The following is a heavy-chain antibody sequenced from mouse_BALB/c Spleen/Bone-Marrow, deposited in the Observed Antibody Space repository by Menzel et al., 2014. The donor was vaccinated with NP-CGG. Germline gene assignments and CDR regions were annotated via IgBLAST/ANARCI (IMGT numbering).Heavy chain of an antibody. J-gene: IGHJ1*01. CDR2: IDPANGNT. V-gene: IGHV14-3*02. CDR1: GFNIKDTY. CDR3: ASYRYGWYFDV. D-gene: IGHD2-14*01. Sequence: VQLQQSGAELVKPGASVKLSCTASGFNIKDTYMHWVKQRPEQGLEWIGRIDPANGNTKYDPKFQGKATITADTSSNTAYLQLSSLTSEDTAVYYCASYRYGWYFDVWGARTTGTVSS.